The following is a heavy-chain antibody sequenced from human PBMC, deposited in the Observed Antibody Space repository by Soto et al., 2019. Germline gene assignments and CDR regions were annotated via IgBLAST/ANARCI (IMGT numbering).Heavy chain of an antibody. CDR1: GYTFTSYA. J-gene: IGHJ4*02. CDR2: INAGNGNT. D-gene: IGHD3-10*01. Sequence: QVQLVQSGAEVKKPGASVKVSCKASGYTFTSYAMHWVRQAPGQRLEWMGWINAGNGNTKYSQKFQGRVTITRDTSXSXAYMDLSSLRSEDTAVYYCARGGDYYGSGSYYPFDYWGQGTLVTVSS. CDR3: ARGGDYYGSGSYYPFDY. V-gene: IGHV1-3*01.